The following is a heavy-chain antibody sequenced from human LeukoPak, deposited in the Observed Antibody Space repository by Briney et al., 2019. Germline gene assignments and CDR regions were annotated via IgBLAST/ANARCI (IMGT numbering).Heavy chain of an antibody. CDR3: AKDRLSSTSCHRTDF. CDR1: GFTFSSYA. V-gene: IGHV3-23*01. D-gene: IGHD2-2*01. CDR2: ISGSGGGT. Sequence: GGSLRLSCAASGFTFSSYAMSWVRQDPGKGLEWVSDISGSGGGTHYADSVKGRFTISRDNSKNTLYLQMNSLRAEDTAVYYCAKDRLSSTSCHRTDFWGQGTLVTVSS. J-gene: IGHJ4*02.